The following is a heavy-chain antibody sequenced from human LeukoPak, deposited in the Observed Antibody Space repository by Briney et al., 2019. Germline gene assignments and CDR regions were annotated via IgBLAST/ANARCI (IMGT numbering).Heavy chain of an antibody. CDR3: ARESGKDSIVLMVYAIPNYYYYYMDV. CDR2: ISSSGSTI. D-gene: IGHD2-8*01. J-gene: IGHJ6*03. Sequence: GGSLRLSCAASGFTFSSYEMNWVRQAPGKGLEWVSYISSSGSTIYYADSVKGRFTISRDNAKNSLYLQMNSLRAEDTAVYYCARESGKDSIVLMVYAIPNYYYYYMDVWGKGTTVTVSS. CDR1: GFTFSSYE. V-gene: IGHV3-48*03.